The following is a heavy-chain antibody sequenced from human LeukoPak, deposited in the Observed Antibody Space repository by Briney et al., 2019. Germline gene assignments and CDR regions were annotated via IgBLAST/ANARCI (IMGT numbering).Heavy chain of an antibody. CDR2: RNPNSGNT. J-gene: IGHJ6*02. D-gene: IGHD3-3*01. V-gene: IGHV1-8*01. CDR3: ARGPWGGFLECFATTYGMDV. CDR1: GYTFTSYD. Sequence: ASVKVSCKASGYTFTSYDINWVRQATGQGLEWMGWRNPNSGNTGYAQKFQGRVTMTRNTSISTAYMELSSLRSEDTAVYYCARGPWGGFLECFATTYGMDVWGQGTTVTVSS.